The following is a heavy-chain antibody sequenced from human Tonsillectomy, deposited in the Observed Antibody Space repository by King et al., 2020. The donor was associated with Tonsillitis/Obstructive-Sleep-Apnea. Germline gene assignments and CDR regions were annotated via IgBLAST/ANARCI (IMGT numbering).Heavy chain of an antibody. CDR3: ARVSAFAWELLPVDP. Sequence: QLVQSGAEVKKPGASVTVSCKASGYTFISYGLIWVRQAPGQGLEWMGWISGNNGDTNYAQKDQGRVTMTTDTSTSTAYMEMRSLRSDDTAVYYCARVSAFAWELLPVDPWGQGTLVTVSS. J-gene: IGHJ5*02. D-gene: IGHD1-26*01. V-gene: IGHV1-18*01. CDR2: ISGNNGDT. CDR1: GYTFISYG.